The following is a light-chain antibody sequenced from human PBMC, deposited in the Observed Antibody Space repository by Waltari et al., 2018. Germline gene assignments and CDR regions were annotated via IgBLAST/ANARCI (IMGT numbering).Light chain of an antibody. J-gene: IGKJ1*01. Sequence: EIVLTQSPGTLALSPGERATLSCRASQSGGRALAWYQQKPGQAPRLLIYDASSRATGISDKFSGSGSGTDFSLTINRVEPEDFAVYFCQMYVRLPVTFGQGTKVEVK. CDR3: QMYVRLPVT. CDR2: DAS. CDR1: QSGGRA. V-gene: IGKV3-20*01.